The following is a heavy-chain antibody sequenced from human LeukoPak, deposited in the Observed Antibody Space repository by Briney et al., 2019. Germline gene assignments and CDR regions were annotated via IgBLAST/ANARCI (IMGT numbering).Heavy chain of an antibody. D-gene: IGHD3-10*01. CDR3: AKDADFGVKDY. V-gene: IGHV3-30*18. CDR1: GFTFSSYG. J-gene: IGHJ4*02. Sequence: GGSLRLSCAASGFTFSSYGMHWVRQAPGKGLEWVAVISYDGSNKYYADSVKGRFTISRDNSKNTLYLQMNSLRAEDTAVYYCAKDADFGVKDYWGQGTLVTVSS. CDR2: ISYDGSNK.